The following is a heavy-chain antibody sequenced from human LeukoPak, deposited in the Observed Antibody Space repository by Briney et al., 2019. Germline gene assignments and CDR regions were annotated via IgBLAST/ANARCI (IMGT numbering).Heavy chain of an antibody. D-gene: IGHD6-6*01. J-gene: IGHJ4*02. CDR1: GGSISSGGYY. Sequence: SETLSLTCTVSGGSISSGGYYWSWIRQHPGKGLEWIGYIYYSGSTYYNPSLKSRVTISVDTSKNQFSLKLSSVTAADTAVYYCARKRGKYSSFGDWGQGTLVTVSS. CDR2: IYYSGST. CDR3: ARKRGKYSSFGD. V-gene: IGHV4-31*03.